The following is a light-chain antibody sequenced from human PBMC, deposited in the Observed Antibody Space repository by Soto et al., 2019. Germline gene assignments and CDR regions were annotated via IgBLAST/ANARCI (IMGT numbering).Light chain of an antibody. CDR1: QSVSSN. V-gene: IGKV3-15*01. CDR2: GAS. Sequence: EVVMTQSPVTLSASPGEGATLACRASQSVSSNLAWHQQKPGQAPRLLIYGASSRATGIPGRFSGSGSGTEFTLSISSLQSEDFAIYYCQQYNNWPPITFGQGTRLQIK. CDR3: QQYNNWPPIT. J-gene: IGKJ5*01.